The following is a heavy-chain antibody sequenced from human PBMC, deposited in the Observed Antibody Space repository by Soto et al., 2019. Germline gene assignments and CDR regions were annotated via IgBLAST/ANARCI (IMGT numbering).Heavy chain of an antibody. Sequence: VASVNVSCKAAGYTFTSYGISWVRQATGQGLEWMGWISAYNGNTNYAQKLQGRVTMTTDTSTSTAYMELRTLRSDDTAVYYCARDLGSDYDSSGYYYVGYWGQGTLVTVS. CDR1: GYTFTSYG. D-gene: IGHD3-22*01. CDR3: ARDLGSDYDSSGYYYVGY. J-gene: IGHJ4*02. CDR2: ISAYNGNT. V-gene: IGHV1-18*04.